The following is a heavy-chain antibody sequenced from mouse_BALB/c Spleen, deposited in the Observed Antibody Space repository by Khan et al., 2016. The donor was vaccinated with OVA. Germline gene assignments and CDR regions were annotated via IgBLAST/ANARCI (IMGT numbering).Heavy chain of an antibody. V-gene: IGHV3-2*02. J-gene: IGHJ3*01. Sequence: EVQLQESGPGLVKPSQSLSLTCTVTGYSITSDYAWNWIRQFPGNKLEWMGHISYSGGTRNLPFLKSRISITRDTSKHHFFLQLNSVTAEDSATYYCARWFAYWGQGTLVTVS. CDR3: ARWFAY. CDR2: ISYSGGT. CDR1: GYSITSDYA.